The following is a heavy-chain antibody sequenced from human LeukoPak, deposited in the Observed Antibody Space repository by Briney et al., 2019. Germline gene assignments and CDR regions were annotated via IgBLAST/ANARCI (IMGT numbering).Heavy chain of an antibody. CDR1: GGTFSSYA. V-gene: IGHV1-69*06. CDR3: ARDRYCSGGSCYSTRGDAFDI. CDR2: IIPIFGTE. Sequence: SVKVSCKASGGTFSSYAISWVRQAPGQGLEWMGGIIPIFGTENYAQKFQGRVTITADKSTSTAYMELSSLRSEDTAVYYCARDRYCSGGSCYSTRGDAFDIWGQGTMVTVSS. J-gene: IGHJ3*02. D-gene: IGHD2-15*01.